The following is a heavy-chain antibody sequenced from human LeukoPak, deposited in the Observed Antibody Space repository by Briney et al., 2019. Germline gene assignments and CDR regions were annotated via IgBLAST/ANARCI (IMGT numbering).Heavy chain of an antibody. D-gene: IGHD2-21*01. CDR2: IDYTGST. CDR1: GGSISSGDYY. J-gene: IGHJ6*02. CDR3: ARHPVLLSGMDV. V-gene: IGHV4-30-4*01. Sequence: SQTLSLTCTVSGGSISSGDYYWSWIRQPPGKGLEWIGYIDYTGSTNYNPSLKSRVTISVDTSKNHFSLKLTSVTAADTAVYYCARHPVLLSGMDVWGQGTTVTVSS.